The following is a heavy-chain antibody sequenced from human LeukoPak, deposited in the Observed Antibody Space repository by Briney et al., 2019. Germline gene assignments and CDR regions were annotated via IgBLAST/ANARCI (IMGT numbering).Heavy chain of an antibody. D-gene: IGHD3-10*01. V-gene: IGHV1-2*02. J-gene: IGHJ4*02. CDR3: ASSPLGGRPYFDY. CDR2: INPNSGGT. CDR1: GYTFTGYY. Sequence: ASVKVSCKASGYTFTGYYMHWVRQAPGKGLGWMGWINPNSGGTNYAQKFQGRVTMTRDTSISTAYMELSRLRSDDTAVYYCASSPLGGRPYFDYWGQGTLVTVSS.